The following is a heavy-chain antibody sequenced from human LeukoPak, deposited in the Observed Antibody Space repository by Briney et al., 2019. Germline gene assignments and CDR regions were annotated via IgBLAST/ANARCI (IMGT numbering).Heavy chain of an antibody. CDR2: ISAYNGNT. V-gene: IGHV1-18*04. J-gene: IGHJ3*02. CDR3: AGVGYGDYVGAFDI. CDR1: GYTFTGYY. Sequence: GASVKVSCKASGYTFTGYYMHWVRQAPGQGLEGMGWISAYNGNTNYAQKLQGRVTMTTDTSTSTAYMELRSLRSDDTAVYYCAGVGYGDYVGAFDIWGQGTMVTVSS. D-gene: IGHD4-17*01.